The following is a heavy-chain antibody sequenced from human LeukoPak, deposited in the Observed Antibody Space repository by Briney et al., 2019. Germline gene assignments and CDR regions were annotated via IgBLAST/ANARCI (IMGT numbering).Heavy chain of an antibody. CDR3: ARVLRYDFWSAYYFDY. D-gene: IGHD3-3*01. CDR2: ISTYNGNT. CDR1: GYTFNSYD. Sequence: ASVKVSCKASGYTFNSYDISWVRQAPGQGLEWMAWISTYNGNTNYALKVQGRATMTTDTSTNTAYMELKSLRSDDTAVYYCARVLRYDFWSAYYFDYWGQGTLVTVSS. V-gene: IGHV1-18*01. J-gene: IGHJ4*02.